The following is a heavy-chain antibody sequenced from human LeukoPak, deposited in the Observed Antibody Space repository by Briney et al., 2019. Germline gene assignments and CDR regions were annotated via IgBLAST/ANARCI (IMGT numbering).Heavy chain of an antibody. CDR1: GGSFSGYN. Sequence: SETLSLTCAVYGGSFSGYNWTWIRQPPGKGLEWIGEIGHNGSTNYNPSLKGRVTLSADTSKRQFSLKVTSVTAADTAVYYCARPSGATPFKRFDYWGQGTLVTVSS. V-gene: IGHV4-34*01. D-gene: IGHD1-26*01. CDR2: IGHNGST. J-gene: IGHJ4*02. CDR3: ARPSGATPFKRFDY.